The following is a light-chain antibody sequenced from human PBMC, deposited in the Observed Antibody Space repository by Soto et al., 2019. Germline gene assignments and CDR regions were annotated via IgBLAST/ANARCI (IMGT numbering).Light chain of an antibody. CDR1: QSVTSSY. V-gene: IGKV3-20*01. CDR2: SAS. CDR3: QQYGNSPFT. Sequence: EIVLTQSPGTLSLSPGERATLSCRASQSVTSSYLAWYQQKPGQAPRLLIYSASNRATGIPDRFSGSGSGTDFTLTISRLEPEDFAVYYCQQYGNSPFTFGPGTRVDIK. J-gene: IGKJ3*01.